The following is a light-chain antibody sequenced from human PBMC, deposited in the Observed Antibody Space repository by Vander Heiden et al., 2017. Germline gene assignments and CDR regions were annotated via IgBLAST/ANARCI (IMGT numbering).Light chain of an antibody. V-gene: IGLV3-19*01. CDR2: GEN. CDR1: SLRRYY. CDR3: NSRDSSGDSVV. Sequence: SSELTQDPAVSVALGQTVRITCQGDSLRRYYASWYQQKPGQAPVLVIFGENERPSGIPDRFSGSRSGITASLTITGAQAEDEADYYCNSRDSSGDSVVFGGGTKVTVL. J-gene: IGLJ2*01.